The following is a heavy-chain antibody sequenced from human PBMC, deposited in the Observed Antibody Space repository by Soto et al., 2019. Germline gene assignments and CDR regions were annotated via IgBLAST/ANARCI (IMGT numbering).Heavy chain of an antibody. CDR3: TRGRYGDY. CDR1: GYAFTTYG. Sequence: QVHLVQSGAEVKKPGASVKVSCKGSGYAFTTYGITWVRQAPGQGLEWMGWISTHNGNTNYAQKLQGRVTVTRDTSRTTAYMELRSPRSDDTAVDYCTRGRYGDYWGQGALVTVSS. CDR2: ISTHNGNT. V-gene: IGHV1-18*01. D-gene: IGHD1-1*01. J-gene: IGHJ4*02.